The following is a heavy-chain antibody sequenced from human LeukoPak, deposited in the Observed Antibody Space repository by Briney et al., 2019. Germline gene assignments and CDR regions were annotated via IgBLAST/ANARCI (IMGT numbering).Heavy chain of an antibody. CDR2: IYYSGST. V-gene: IGHV4-59*11. Sequence: SETLSLTCTVSGGSISSHYWSWIRQPPGKGLEWIGYIYYSGSTNYNPSLKSRVTISVDTSKNQFSLKLSSVTAADTAVYFCARVGTDASGYYYMDVWGKGTTVTVSS. CDR1: GGSISSHY. D-gene: IGHD2-8*02. J-gene: IGHJ6*03. CDR3: ARVGTDASGYYYMDV.